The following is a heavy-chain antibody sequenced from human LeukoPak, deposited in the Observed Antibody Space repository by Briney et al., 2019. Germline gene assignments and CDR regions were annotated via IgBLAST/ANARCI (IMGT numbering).Heavy chain of an antibody. CDR3: ARGGTPSSSWYTKSKNWFDP. CDR1: GFTFSNYW. J-gene: IGHJ5*02. D-gene: IGHD6-13*01. CDR2: LNADGNSI. V-gene: IGHV3-74*01. Sequence: GGSLRLSCAASGFTFSNYWMHWVRQAPGKGLVWVSRLNADGNSITYADSVRGRFTLSRDNAKNSLYLQMNSLRAEDTAVYYCARGGTPSSSWYTKSKNWFDPWGQGTLVTVSS.